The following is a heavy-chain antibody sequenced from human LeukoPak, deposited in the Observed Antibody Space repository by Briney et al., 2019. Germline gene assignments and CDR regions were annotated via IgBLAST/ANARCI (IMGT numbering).Heavy chain of an antibody. CDR3: ARVEAAGIRFGIFQH. Sequence: GGSLRLSCAASGFTFSSYGMHWVRQAPGKGLEWVAFIRYDGSNKYYADSVKGRFTISRDNAKNTLYLQMNSLRAEDTAVYYCARVEAAGIRFGIFQHWGQGTLVTVSS. CDR2: IRYDGSNK. D-gene: IGHD3-3*01. CDR1: GFTFSSYG. J-gene: IGHJ1*01. V-gene: IGHV3-30*02.